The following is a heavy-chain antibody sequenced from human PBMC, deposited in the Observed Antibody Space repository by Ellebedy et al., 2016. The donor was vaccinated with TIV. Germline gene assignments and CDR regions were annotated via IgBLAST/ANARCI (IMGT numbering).Heavy chain of an antibody. CDR2: TYYRSKWYN. V-gene: IGHV6-1*01. J-gene: IGHJ5*02. CDR1: GDSVSSNSAA. Sequence: SQTLSLTXXISGDSVSSNSAAWTWIRQSPSRGLEWLGRTYYRSKWYNDYAVSVKSRITINPDTSKNQFSLQLNSVTPEDTAVYYCARARGIAVSWFDPWGQGTLVTVSS. CDR3: ARARGIAVSWFDP. D-gene: IGHD6-19*01.